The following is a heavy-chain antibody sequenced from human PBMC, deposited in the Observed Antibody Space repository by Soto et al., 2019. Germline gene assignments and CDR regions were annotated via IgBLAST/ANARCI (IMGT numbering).Heavy chain of an antibody. V-gene: IGHV4-59*01. J-gene: IGHJ4*02. CDR2: VSSTGTT. Sequence: SETLSLTCTVSGASITQYYWNWIRQSPGKGLEWIVSVSSTGTTVYNPSLASRVTVSLDTSKNQFSLKLNSVTAADTAVYYCATRPPGRWAGFFDYWSQGTLVTVSS. CDR1: GASITQYY. D-gene: IGHD1-26*01. CDR3: ATRPPGRWAGFFDY.